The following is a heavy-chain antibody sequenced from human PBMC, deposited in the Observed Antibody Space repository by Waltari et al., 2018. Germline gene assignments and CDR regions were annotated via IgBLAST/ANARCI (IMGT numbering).Heavy chain of an antibody. CDR2: INHSGST. CDR1: GGSFSDYY. Sequence: QVQLQQWGAGLLKPSETLSLTCAVYGGSFSDYYWSWIRQPPGKGLEGIGEINHSGSTNYNPSLKSRITISIDTSKNQFSLKLNSVTAADTAVYYCARVQDYVRDYWGQGTLVTVSS. CDR3: ARVQDYVRDY. J-gene: IGHJ4*02. D-gene: IGHD3-16*01. V-gene: IGHV4-34*01.